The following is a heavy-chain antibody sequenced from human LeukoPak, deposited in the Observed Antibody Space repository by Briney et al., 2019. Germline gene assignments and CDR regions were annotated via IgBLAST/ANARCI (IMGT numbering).Heavy chain of an antibody. CDR3: ARDDKNYGDYVDY. V-gene: IGHV3-7*01. J-gene: IGHJ4*02. Sequence: GGSLRLSCAASGFTFSSYWMSWVRQAPGKGLEWVANIKQDGSEKYYVDSVKGRFTISRDNAKNSLYLQMNSPRAEDTAVYYCARDDKNYGDYVDYWGQGTLVTVSS. CDR2: IKQDGSEK. CDR1: GFTFSSYW. D-gene: IGHD4-17*01.